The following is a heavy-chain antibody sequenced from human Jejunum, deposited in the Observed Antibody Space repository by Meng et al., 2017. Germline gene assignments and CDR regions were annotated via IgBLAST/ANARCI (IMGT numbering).Heavy chain of an antibody. D-gene: IGHD3-10*01. J-gene: IGHJ3*02. CDR3: SREKSHFGELAI. V-gene: IGHV3-30*04. CDR1: GFTFSTYA. CDR2: VSNDGSVT. Sequence: GESLKILCATSGFTFSTYAMHWVRQVPGRGLDLVAVVSNDGSVTFYGESVKGRFSISRDNYKSTLFLQMNTLKEEDTAVYYCSREKSHFGELAIWGQGTMVTVSS.